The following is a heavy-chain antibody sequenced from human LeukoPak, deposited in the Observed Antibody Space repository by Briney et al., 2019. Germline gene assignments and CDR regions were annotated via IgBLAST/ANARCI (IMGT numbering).Heavy chain of an antibody. CDR1: GFTFNTYG. V-gene: IGHV3-33*06. CDR2: VWSDGSNR. D-gene: IGHD2/OR15-2a*01. CDR3: AKSNIESQTTVGN. J-gene: IGHJ4*02. Sequence: GXSLRLSCAASGFTFNTYGMHWVRQAPGKGLEWIAVVWSDGSNRFYADSVEGRFTISRDNSKNTLYLQMNSLRAEDTAVYYCAKSNIESQTTVGNWGQGTLVSVSS.